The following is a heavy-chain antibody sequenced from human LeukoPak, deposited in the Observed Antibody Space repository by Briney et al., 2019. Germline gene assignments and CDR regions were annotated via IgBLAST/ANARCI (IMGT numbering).Heavy chain of an antibody. V-gene: IGHV3-48*04. J-gene: IGHJ4*02. CDR3: AREDKPAATTMFDY. CDR2: ISSSSSTI. CDR1: GFTFSSYS. Sequence: GGSLRLSCAASGFTFSSYSMNWVCQAPGKGLEWVSYISSSSSTIYYADSVKGRFTISRDNAKNSLYLQMNSLRAEDTAVYYCAREDKPAATTMFDYWGQGTLVTVSS. D-gene: IGHD2-2*01.